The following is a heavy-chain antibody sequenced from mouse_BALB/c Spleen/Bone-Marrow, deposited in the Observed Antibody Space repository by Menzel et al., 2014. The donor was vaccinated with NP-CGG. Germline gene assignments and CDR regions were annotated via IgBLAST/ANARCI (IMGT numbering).Heavy chain of an antibody. CDR3: ARETAIVADFDY. J-gene: IGHJ2*01. Sequence: EVQRVESGPDLVKPSQSVSLTCTVTAYSITSGYGWHWIRPFPGNRLEWMAYIHYSGNTDYNPSLKSRISITRDTSKNQFFLQLNPVTTEDTAAYYCARETAIVADFDYWGQGTTLTVPS. V-gene: IGHV3-1*02. D-gene: IGHD1-1*01. CDR1: AYSITSGYG. CDR2: IHYSGNT.